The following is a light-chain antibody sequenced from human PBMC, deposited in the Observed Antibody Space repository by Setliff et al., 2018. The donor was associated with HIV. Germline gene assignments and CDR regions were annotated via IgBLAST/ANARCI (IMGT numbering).Light chain of an antibody. V-gene: IGLV1-44*01. J-gene: IGLJ1*01. Sequence: QSALTQPPSASGAPGQRVTISCSGSSSNIGSNTVNWYQHLPGTTPKLLIYSNNQRPSGVPDRFSGSKSGTSASLAISGLQSEDEADYYCAAWDDSLNGLDVFGSGTKVTVL. CDR3: AAWDDSLNGLDV. CDR1: SSNIGSNT. CDR2: SNN.